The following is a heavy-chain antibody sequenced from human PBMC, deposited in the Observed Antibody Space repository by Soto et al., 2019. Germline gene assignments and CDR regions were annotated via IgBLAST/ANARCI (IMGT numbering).Heavy chain of an antibody. V-gene: IGHV1-69*01. J-gene: IGHJ6*02. CDR2: IIPIFGTA. CDR1: GGTFSSYA. D-gene: IGHD6-6*01. Sequence: QVQLVQSGAEVKKPGSSVKVSCKASGGTFSSYAISWVRQAPGQGLEWMGGIIPIFGTANYAQKFQGRVTITADESTSTAYMELSSLRSEDTAVYYCASTYSSSAKGIYYYGMDVWDQGTTVTVSS. CDR3: ASTYSSSAKGIYYYGMDV.